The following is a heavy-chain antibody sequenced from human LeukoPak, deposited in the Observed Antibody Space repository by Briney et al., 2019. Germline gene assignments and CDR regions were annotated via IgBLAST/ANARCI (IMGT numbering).Heavy chain of an antibody. Sequence: PGGSLRLSCAASGFTFSNFWMHWVRQAPGKGLVWASRINTDGSGTTYADSVKGRFTISRDNAKDTLYLQMNSLRAEDTAVYYCARGGYDPKTFDYWGQGTLVTVSS. V-gene: IGHV3-74*01. D-gene: IGHD5-12*01. CDR3: ARGGYDPKTFDY. CDR2: INTDGSGT. CDR1: GFTFSNFW. J-gene: IGHJ4*02.